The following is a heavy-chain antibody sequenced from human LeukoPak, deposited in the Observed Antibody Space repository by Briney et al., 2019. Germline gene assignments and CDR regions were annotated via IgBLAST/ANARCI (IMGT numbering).Heavy chain of an antibody. CDR1: GFTFSRYG. CDR2: ISYDGSNK. V-gene: IGHV3-30*18. D-gene: IGHD6-6*01. J-gene: IGHJ6*03. CDR3: AKGSGSSSSGLMDV. Sequence: QAGGSLRLSCAASGFTFSRYGVHWVRQAPGKGLEWVAVISYDGSNKYYADSVKGRFTISRDNSKNTLYLQMNSLRAEDTAVYYCAKGSGSSSSGLMDVWGKGTTVTVSS.